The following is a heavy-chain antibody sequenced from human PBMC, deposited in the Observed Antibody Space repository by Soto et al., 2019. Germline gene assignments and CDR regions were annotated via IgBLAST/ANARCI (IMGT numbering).Heavy chain of an antibody. Sequence: SETLSLTCTVSGGSISSGGYYWSWIRQHPGKGLEWIGYIYYSGSTYYNPSLKSRVTISVDTSKNQFSLKLSSVTAADTAVYYCARAVADNNWFDPWGQGTLVPVSS. V-gene: IGHV4-31*03. J-gene: IGHJ5*02. CDR1: GGSISSGGYY. CDR2: IYYSGST. D-gene: IGHD6-19*01. CDR3: ARAVADNNWFDP.